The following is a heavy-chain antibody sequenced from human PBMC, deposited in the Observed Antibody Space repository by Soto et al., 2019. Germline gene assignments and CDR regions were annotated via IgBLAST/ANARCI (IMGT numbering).Heavy chain of an antibody. CDR2: MYYSGGS. J-gene: IGHJ4*02. V-gene: IGHV4-59*01. CDR1: GASMNNYY. Sequence: QVQLQEWGPGLVKPSETLSLTCTVSGASMNNYYGSWVRQPPGKGLEWIGYMYYSGGSNSNPSLKGRVTRSVDTSKNQISLKVTSVAAAYTAVYYCVRSGHSFGGVMWGQGTLVTVSS. D-gene: IGHD3-16*01. CDR3: VRSGHSFGGVM.